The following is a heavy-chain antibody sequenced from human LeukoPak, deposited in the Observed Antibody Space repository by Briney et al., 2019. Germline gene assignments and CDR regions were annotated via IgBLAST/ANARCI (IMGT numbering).Heavy chain of an antibody. Sequence: GGSLRLSCAASGFTLISYSMNSVRQAPGKGRGWVSYISSSSSTIYYADSVKGRFTISRDNAKNSLYLQMNSLRDEDTAVYYCAREVTTGHYYLDYWGQGTLVTVSS. V-gene: IGHV3-48*02. J-gene: IGHJ4*02. D-gene: IGHD1-14*01. CDR2: ISSSSSTI. CDR1: GFTLISYS. CDR3: AREVTTGHYYLDY.